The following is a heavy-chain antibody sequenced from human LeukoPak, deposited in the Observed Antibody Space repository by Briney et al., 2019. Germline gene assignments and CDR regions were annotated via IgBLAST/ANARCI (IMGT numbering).Heavy chain of an antibody. Sequence: PGGSLRLSCVVSGFNFDNFAMHWVRQPLGKGLEWVAVISHDGRTKYYADSVKGRFTISRDNAKNSLYLQMNSLRAEDTAVYYCARDTLYGSGSYIYYGMDVWGQGTTVTVSS. J-gene: IGHJ6*02. CDR3: ARDTLYGSGSYIYYGMDV. CDR2: ISHDGRTK. D-gene: IGHD3-10*01. V-gene: IGHV3-30*04. CDR1: GFNFDNFA.